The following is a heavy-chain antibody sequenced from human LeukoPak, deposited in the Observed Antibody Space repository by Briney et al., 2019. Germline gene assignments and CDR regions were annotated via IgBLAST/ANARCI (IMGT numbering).Heavy chain of an antibody. J-gene: IGHJ6*02. Sequence: GGSLRLSCAASGFTFSSYSMNWVRQAPGKGLEWVSSISSSSSYICYADSVKGRITISRDNAKNSLYLQMNSLRAEDTAVYYCARDNVVVPAAMGYYYGMDVWGQGTTVTVSS. CDR1: GFTFSSYS. V-gene: IGHV3-21*01. CDR3: ARDNVVVPAAMGYYYGMDV. CDR2: ISSSSSYI. D-gene: IGHD2-2*01.